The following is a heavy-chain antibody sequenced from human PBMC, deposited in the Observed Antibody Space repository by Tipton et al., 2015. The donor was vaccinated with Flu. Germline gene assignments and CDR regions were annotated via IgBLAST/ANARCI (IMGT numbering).Heavy chain of an antibody. J-gene: IGHJ5*02. Sequence: TLSLTCSVSGDSMTSSHYYWGWIRQPPGKGLEWIGSIFHSGSTYYNPSLKSRVTISVDTSKNQFSLKLISVTAADTAVYYCARVSPGVESWFDPWGQGTLVTVSS. CDR2: IFHSGST. CDR3: ARVSPGVESWFDP. CDR1: GDSMTSSHYY. D-gene: IGHD3-3*01. V-gene: IGHV4-39*07.